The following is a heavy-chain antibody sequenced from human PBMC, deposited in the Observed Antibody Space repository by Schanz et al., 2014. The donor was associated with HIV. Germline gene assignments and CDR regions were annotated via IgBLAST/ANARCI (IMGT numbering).Heavy chain of an antibody. D-gene: IGHD4-4*01. CDR1: GGTISSSSHY. J-gene: IGHJ4*02. CDR3: ARELLTTVTPSFDS. V-gene: IGHV4-39*02. Sequence: QVQLQESGPGLVKPSETLSLTCNVSGGTISSSSHYWGWIRQPPGKGLEWIGSIYYSGSTYFNPPLKDEAPFPVDAAKRRFSLGLTSVTAADTAVFYCARELLTTVTPSFDSWGQGILVTVS. CDR2: IYYSGST.